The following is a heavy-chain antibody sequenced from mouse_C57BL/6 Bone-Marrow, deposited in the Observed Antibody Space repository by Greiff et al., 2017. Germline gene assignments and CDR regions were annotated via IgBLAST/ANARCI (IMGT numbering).Heavy chain of an antibody. V-gene: IGHV5-12*01. D-gene: IGHD1-1*01. CDR3: ARGIYYYGSSYPYWYFDV. J-gene: IGHJ1*03. CDR2: ISNGGGST. Sequence: EVMLVESGGGLVQPGGSLKLSCAASGFTFSDYYMYWVRQTPEKRLEWVAYISNGGGSTYYPDTVKGRFTISRDNAKNTLYLQMSRLKSEDTAMYYCARGIYYYGSSYPYWYFDVWGTGTTVTVSS. CDR1: GFTFSDYY.